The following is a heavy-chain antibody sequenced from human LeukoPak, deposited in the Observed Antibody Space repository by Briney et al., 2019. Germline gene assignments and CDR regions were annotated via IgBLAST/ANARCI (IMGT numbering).Heavy chain of an antibody. D-gene: IGHD6-6*01. Sequence: GASVKVSCKASGGTFSSYAISWVRQAPGQGLEWMGGIIPIFGTANYAQKFQGRVTITADKSTSTAYMELSSLRAEDTAVYYCAAYSSSSSGGYYYYYMDVWGKGTTVTVSS. J-gene: IGHJ6*03. CDR1: GGTFSSYA. CDR3: AAYSSSSSGGYYYYYMDV. V-gene: IGHV1-69*06. CDR2: IIPIFGTA.